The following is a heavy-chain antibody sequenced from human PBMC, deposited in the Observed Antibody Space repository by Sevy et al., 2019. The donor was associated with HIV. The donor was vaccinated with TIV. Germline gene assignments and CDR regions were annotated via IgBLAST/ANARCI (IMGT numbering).Heavy chain of an antibody. J-gene: IGHJ4*02. Sequence: SETLSLTCTVSGGSISSGSYYWSWIRQSAGKGLEWIGRIYIRGSTDYNPSLKSRVTMSVDTSKNQSSLKLSSVTAADTAVYYCARGTYYYDSSGYYPLYYFDYWGQGALVTVSS. CDR2: IYIRGST. D-gene: IGHD3-22*01. V-gene: IGHV4-61*02. CDR3: ARGTYYYDSSGYYPLYYFDY. CDR1: GGSISSGSYY.